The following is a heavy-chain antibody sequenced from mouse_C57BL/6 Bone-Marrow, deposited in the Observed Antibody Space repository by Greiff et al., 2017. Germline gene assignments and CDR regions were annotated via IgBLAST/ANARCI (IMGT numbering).Heavy chain of an antibody. D-gene: IGHD1-3*01. CDR3: TRPKGPSPSSEAGYYAMDY. V-gene: IGHV1-39*01. J-gene: IGHJ4*01. CDR2: INPNYGTT. Sequence: VQLQQSGPELVKPGASVKISCTASGYSFTDYNMNWVKQSTGKSLEWIGVINPNYGTTSYNQKFKGKATLTVDQSSSTAYMQLNCLTSKDSAVYYCTRPKGPSPSSEAGYYAMDYWGQGTSVTVSS. CDR1: GYSFTDYN.